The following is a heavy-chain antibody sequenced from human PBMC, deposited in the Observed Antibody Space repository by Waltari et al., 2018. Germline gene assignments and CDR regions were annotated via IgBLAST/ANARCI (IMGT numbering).Heavy chain of an antibody. CDR1: GFTFSAYA. V-gene: IGHV3-23*01. CDR3: GKTRGGYARGIDY. J-gene: IGHJ4*02. CDR2: IDASGAYT. D-gene: IGHD5-12*01. Sequence: EVQVLESGGGLVQPGGSLRHACAASGFTFSAYAMTWVRQAPGEGLECVSGIDASGAYTYYADSVKGRFTISRDNSKSTVDLQMNSLRDDDTAIYYCGKTRGGYARGIDYWGQGTLVTVSS.